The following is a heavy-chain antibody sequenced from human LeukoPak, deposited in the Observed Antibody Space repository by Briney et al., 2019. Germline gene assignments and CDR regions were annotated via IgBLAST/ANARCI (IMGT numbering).Heavy chain of an antibody. CDR2: INPNSGGT. Sequence: ASVKVSCKASGYTFTGYYMHWVRQAPGQGLEWMGWINPNSGGTNYAQKFQGRVTMTRDTSISTAYMELSRLRSDDTAVYYCARTVGQMSLRYYYYMDVWGKGTTVTVSS. V-gene: IGHV1-2*02. CDR1: GYTFTGYY. CDR3: ARTVGQMSLRYYYYMDV. D-gene: IGHD5-12*01. J-gene: IGHJ6*03.